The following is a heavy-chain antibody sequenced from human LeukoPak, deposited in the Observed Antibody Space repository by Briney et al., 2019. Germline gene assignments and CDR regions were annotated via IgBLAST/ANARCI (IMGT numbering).Heavy chain of an antibody. CDR2: IYYSGST. Sequence: SETLSPTCTVSGGSISSYYWSWIRQPPGKGLEWIGYIYYSGSTNYNPSLKSRVTISVDTSKNQFSLKLSSVTAADTAVYYCARGHSISWYEAVFFDYWGQGTLVIVSS. J-gene: IGHJ4*02. V-gene: IGHV4-59*01. CDR3: ARGHSISWYEAVFFDY. D-gene: IGHD6-13*01. CDR1: GGSISSYY.